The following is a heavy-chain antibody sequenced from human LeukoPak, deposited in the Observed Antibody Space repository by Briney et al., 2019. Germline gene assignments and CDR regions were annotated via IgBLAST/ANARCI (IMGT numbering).Heavy chain of an antibody. J-gene: IGHJ3*02. CDR2: IYSNGST. D-gene: IGHD6-25*01. V-gene: IGHV3-53*01. CDR1: GFTVSSNY. CDR3: ARFYSSGSFGAFDI. Sequence: PGGSLRLSCAASGFTVSSNYMSWVRQAPGKGLEWVPIIYSNGSTYYADSMKGRFTISRDNSKNTLYLQMNSLRAEDTAVYYCARFYSSGSFGAFDIWGQGTMVTVSS.